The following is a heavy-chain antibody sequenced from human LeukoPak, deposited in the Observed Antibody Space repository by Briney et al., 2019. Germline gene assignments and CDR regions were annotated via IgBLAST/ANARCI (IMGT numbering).Heavy chain of an antibody. CDR3: ARSAHNYSDSASYGVAFDV. D-gene: IGHD3-9*01. CDR2: IFYTGST. J-gene: IGHJ3*01. Sequence: PSETLSLTCAVYGGSISSYYWSWIRQPPGKGLEWIGNIFYTGSTKYNPSLKSRVTISVDTSKNQFSLKLSSVTAADTAVYYCARSAHNYSDSASYGVAFDVCGEGTIVTVSS. V-gene: IGHV4-59*01. CDR1: GGSISSYY.